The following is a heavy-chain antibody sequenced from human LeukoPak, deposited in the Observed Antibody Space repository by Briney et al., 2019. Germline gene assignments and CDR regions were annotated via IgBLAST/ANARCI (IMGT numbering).Heavy chain of an antibody. Sequence: ASVKVSCKASGYTFTSYGISWVRQAPGQGLEWMGGISAFNGNTKYAQKLQGRVTMTTDTSTSTSYMELRSLRSDDTAVYYCARDGGDYGDSYDAFDIWGQGTMVTVSS. CDR2: ISAFNGNT. J-gene: IGHJ3*02. V-gene: IGHV1-18*01. D-gene: IGHD4-17*01. CDR1: GYTFTSYG. CDR3: ARDGGDYGDSYDAFDI.